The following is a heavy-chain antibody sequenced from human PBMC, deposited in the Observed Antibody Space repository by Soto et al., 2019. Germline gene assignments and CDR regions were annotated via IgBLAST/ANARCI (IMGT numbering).Heavy chain of an antibody. J-gene: IGHJ4*02. V-gene: IGHV1-69*01. Sequence: QVQLVQSGAEVKKPGSSVKVSCKASGGTFSSYAISWVRQAPGQGLEWMGGIIPIFGTANYAQKFQGRVTITAAEYTSTAYMELSSLRSEDKAVYYCAGIVFGGGNSIGRGDFDYWGQGTLVTVSS. CDR1: GGTFSSYA. D-gene: IGHD2-15*01. CDR2: IIPIFGTA. CDR3: AGIVFGGGNSIGRGDFDY.